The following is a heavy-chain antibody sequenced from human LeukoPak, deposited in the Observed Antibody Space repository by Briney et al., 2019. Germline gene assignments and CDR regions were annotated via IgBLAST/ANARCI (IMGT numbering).Heavy chain of an antibody. CDR1: GFTFSNAW. CDR3: TTTWRIQLWLI. Sequence: PGGSLRLSCAASGFTFSNAWMSWVRQAPGKGLEWVGRIKSKTDGGTTDYAAPVKGRFTISRDDSKNTLYLQMSSLKTEDTAVYYCTTTWRIQLWLIWGQGTLVTVSS. CDR2: IKSKTDGGTT. J-gene: IGHJ4*02. D-gene: IGHD5-18*01. V-gene: IGHV3-15*01.